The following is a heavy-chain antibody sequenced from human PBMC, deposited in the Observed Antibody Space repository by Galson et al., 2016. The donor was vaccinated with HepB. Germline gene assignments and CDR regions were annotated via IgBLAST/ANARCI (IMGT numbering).Heavy chain of an antibody. V-gene: IGHV4-39*01. Sequence: SETLSLTCIVSGDSISSSLYSWGYIRQPPGKGLEWIGTIFYSGNTYYNPSLKSRVTISVDTSKNQFSMKLTSVTAADTAIYYCARLTPDGYNLYFDYWGQGALVTVSS. CDR3: ARLTPDGYNLYFDY. D-gene: IGHD5-24*01. CDR2: IFYSGNT. J-gene: IGHJ4*02. CDR1: GDSISSSLYS.